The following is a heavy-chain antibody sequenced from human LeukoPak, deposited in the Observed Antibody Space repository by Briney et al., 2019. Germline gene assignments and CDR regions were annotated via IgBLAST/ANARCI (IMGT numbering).Heavy chain of an antibody. CDR3: ARSGRHYYDSSGYYPPDAFDI. Sequence: SQTLSLTCTVSGGSISSGDYYWSWIRQPPGKGLEWIGYIYYSGSTYYNPSLKSRVTISVDTSKNQFSLKLSSVTAADTAVYYCARSGRHYYDSSGYYPPDAFDIWGQGTTVTVSS. CDR2: IYYSGST. V-gene: IGHV4-30-4*01. D-gene: IGHD3-22*01. J-gene: IGHJ3*02. CDR1: GGSISSGDYY.